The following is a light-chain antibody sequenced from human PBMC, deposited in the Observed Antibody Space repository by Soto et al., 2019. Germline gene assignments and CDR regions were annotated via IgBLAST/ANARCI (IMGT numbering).Light chain of an antibody. CDR1: QSVGSN. Sequence: EIVLTQCPGTLSLSPGERATLSCRASQSVGSNLAWYQQTPGQAPRLLIYGASTRATGIPARFSGSESGADFTLTISSLQSEDFAVYYCQQYNNWPRTFGQGTKVDIK. V-gene: IGKV3-15*01. CDR2: GAS. J-gene: IGKJ1*01. CDR3: QQYNNWPRT.